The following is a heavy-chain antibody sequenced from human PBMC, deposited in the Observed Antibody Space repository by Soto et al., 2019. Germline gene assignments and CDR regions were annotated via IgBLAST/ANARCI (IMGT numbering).Heavy chain of an antibody. J-gene: IGHJ5*01. D-gene: IGHD3-10*01. Sequence: SETLSLTCTVSGGSISSSSYYWGWIRQPPGKGLEWIGSIYYSGSTYYNPSLKSRVTISVDTSKNQFSLKLSSVTAADTAVYYCARDYFGSARFDSWGQGTLVTVSS. CDR1: GGSISSSSYY. CDR2: IYYSGST. CDR3: ARDYFGSARFDS. V-gene: IGHV4-39*07.